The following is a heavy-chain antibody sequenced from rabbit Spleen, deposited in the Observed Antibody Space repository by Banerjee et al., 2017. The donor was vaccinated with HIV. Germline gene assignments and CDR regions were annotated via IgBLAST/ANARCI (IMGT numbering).Heavy chain of an antibody. CDR1: GFDFSSDA. Sequence: QEQLEESGGDLVKPEGSLTLTCKASGFDFSSDAMCWVRQAPGKGPEWIACIYNGDDTTYYASWVHGRFTISKASSTTVTLQMTSLTAADTATYFCASDLAAWNSGSYAFNLWGQGTLVTVS. V-gene: IGHV1S47*01. CDR2: IYNGDDTT. CDR3: ASDLAAWNSGSYAFNL. J-gene: IGHJ4*01. D-gene: IGHD1-1*01.